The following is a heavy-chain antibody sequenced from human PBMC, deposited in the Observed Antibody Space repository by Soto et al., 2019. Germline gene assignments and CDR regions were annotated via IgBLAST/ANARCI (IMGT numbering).Heavy chain of an antibody. J-gene: IGHJ4*02. D-gene: IGHD3-16*01. CDR2: THHSGTT. CDR3: ARGALGGAFDY. CDR1: GASITTSY. V-gene: IGHV4-59*01. Sequence: SETLSLTCTVSGASITTSYWIWIRQPPGQGLEWIGYTHHSGTTNYNTSLSGRVTMSMDTSKNQFSLRLSSVTAADAAVYFCARGALGGAFDYWGQGAMMTV.